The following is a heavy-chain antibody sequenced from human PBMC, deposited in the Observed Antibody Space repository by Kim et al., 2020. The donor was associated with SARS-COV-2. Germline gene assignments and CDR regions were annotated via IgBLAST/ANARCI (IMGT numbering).Heavy chain of an antibody. Sequence: SETLSLTCTVSGGSISSYYWCWIRQPPGKGLEWIGYIYYSGSTNYNPSLKNRVTISVDTSKNQFSLKLSSVTAADTAVYYCAGGSGYDTDRYFDYWGQGTLVTVSS. CDR2: IYYSGST. J-gene: IGHJ4*02. CDR3: AGGSGYDTDRYFDY. V-gene: IGHV4-59*01. CDR1: GGSISSYY. D-gene: IGHD5-12*01.